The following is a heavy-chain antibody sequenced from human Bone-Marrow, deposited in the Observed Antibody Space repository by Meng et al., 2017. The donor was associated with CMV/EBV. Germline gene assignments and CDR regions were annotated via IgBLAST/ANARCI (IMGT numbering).Heavy chain of an antibody. V-gene: IGHV4-4*02. CDR1: GGSVSSSNW. CDR2: IYHSGST. CDR3: ATLGGYPDY. J-gene: IGHJ4*02. D-gene: IGHD3-16*02. Sequence: SLTCAVSGGSVSSSNWWSGVRRPAGEGLEWIGEIYHSGSTDYNPSLKSRVTISVDKSKNQFSLKLSSVTAADTAVYYCATLGGYPDYWGQGTLVTVSS.